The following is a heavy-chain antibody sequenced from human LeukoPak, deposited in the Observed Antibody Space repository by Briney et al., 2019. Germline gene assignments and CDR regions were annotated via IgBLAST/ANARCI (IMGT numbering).Heavy chain of an antibody. CDR1: GGSISSGSYY. CDR3: ARDVRDSSGYYLRAFGY. V-gene: IGHV4-39*07. Sequence: SQTLSLTCTVSGGSISSGSYYWSWIRQPPGKGLEWIGGIHYSGSTYYYPSLKSRVTISVDTSKNQFSLKLSSVTAADTAVYYCARDVRDSSGYYLRAFGYWGQGTLVTVPS. CDR2: IHYSGST. D-gene: IGHD3-22*01. J-gene: IGHJ4*02.